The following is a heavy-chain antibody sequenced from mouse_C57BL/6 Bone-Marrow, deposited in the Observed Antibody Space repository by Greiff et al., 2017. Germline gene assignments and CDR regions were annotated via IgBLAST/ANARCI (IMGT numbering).Heavy chain of an antibody. J-gene: IGHJ3*01. CDR3: EREYHPWFAY. CDR1: GYTFTSYW. Sequence: QVQLKQPGAELVRPGTSVKLSCKASGYTFTSYWMHWVQQTPGQGLEWIGVIDPSDSYTYYNQKVKGKATLTVDTSSSTAYMQLSRLTSEDSAVYYCEREYHPWFAYWGQGTLVTVSA. V-gene: IGHV1-59*01. CDR2: IDPSDSYT. D-gene: IGHD2-10*02.